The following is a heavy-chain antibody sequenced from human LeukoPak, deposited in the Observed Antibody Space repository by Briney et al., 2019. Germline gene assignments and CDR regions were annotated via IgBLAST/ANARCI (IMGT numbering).Heavy chain of an antibody. J-gene: IGHJ4*02. V-gene: IGHV1-18*01. CDR3: ARASILWFGEFRPPDY. CDR1: GYTFTSYG. D-gene: IGHD3-10*01. Sequence: GESLKISCKGSGYTFTSYGISWVRQAPGQGLEWMGWISAYNGNTNYAQKLQGRVTMTTDTSTSTAYMELRSLRSDDTAVYYCARASILWFGEFRPPDYWGQGTLVTVSS. CDR2: ISAYNGNT.